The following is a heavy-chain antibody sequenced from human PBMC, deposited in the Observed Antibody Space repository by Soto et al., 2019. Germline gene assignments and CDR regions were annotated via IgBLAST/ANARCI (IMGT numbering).Heavy chain of an antibody. CDR1: GGTFSSYA. D-gene: IGHD5-18*01. V-gene: IGHV1-69*01. Sequence: QVQLVQSGAEVKKPGSSVKVSCKASGGTFSSYAISWVRQAPGQGLEWMGGIIPIFGTANYAQKFQGRVTITADESTSTAYMELSSLRSEDAAVYYCARLKRGYSYGAGAFDIWGQGTMVTVSS. CDR2: IIPIFGTA. J-gene: IGHJ3*02. CDR3: ARLKRGYSYGAGAFDI.